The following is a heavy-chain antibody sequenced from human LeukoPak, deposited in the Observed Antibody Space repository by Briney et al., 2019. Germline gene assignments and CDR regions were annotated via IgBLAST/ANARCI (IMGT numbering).Heavy chain of an antibody. D-gene: IGHD3-10*01. CDR1: GGSISSYY. V-gene: IGHV4-4*07. CDR2: IHSRGTT. J-gene: IGHJ3*02. CDR3: ARDQFWGISGNRWSYDPFDI. Sequence: PSETLSLTCTVSGGSISSYYWSWVRQTAGKGLEWIGRIHSRGTTHSNPSLKSRLIMSLDTSKNQIYLNLNSVTAADTAVYYCARDQFWGISGNRWSYDPFDIWGQGTMVTVSS.